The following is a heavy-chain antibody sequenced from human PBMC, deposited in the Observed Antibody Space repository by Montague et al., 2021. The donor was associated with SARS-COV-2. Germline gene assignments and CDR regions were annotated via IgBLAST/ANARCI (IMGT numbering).Heavy chain of an antibody. J-gene: IGHJ3*02. CDR3: TRDYRGIVGDGLDI. D-gene: IGHD3-16*02. Sequence: SLRLSCAASGFTFSNYDMNWVRQAPGKGLEWISFISTSAYTTSYAGSVKGRFTISRDNGKNSLYLQMNSRRVEETAVYYCTRDYRGIVGDGLDIWGQGTKVTVSS. CDR2: ISTSAYTT. V-gene: IGHV3-48*03. CDR1: GFTFSNYD.